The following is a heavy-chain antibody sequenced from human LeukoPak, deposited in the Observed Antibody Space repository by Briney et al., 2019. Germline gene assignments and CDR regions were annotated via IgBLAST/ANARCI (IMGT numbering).Heavy chain of an antibody. V-gene: IGHV4-59*01. Sequence: SETLSLTCTVSGGSISSYYWSWIRQPPGKGLEWIGYIYYSGSTNYNPSLKSRVTISVDTSKNQFSLKLSSVTAADTAVYYCARDGYAYWFDPWGQGTLVTVSS. J-gene: IGHJ5*02. CDR2: IYYSGST. D-gene: IGHD5-12*01. CDR3: ARDGYAYWFDP. CDR1: GGSISSYY.